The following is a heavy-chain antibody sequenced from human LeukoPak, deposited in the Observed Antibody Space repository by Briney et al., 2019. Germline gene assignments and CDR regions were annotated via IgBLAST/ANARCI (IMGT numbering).Heavy chain of an antibody. V-gene: IGHV3-21*01. CDR3: ARGEAYCGGDCYLPFDY. CDR1: GFTFSSYS. Sequence: GGSLRLSCAASGFTFSSYSMNWVRQAPGKGLEGVSSISSSSSYIYYADSVKGRFTISRDNAKNSLYLQMNSLRAEDTAVYYCARGEAYCGGDCYLPFDYWGQGTLVTVSS. CDR2: ISSSSSYI. J-gene: IGHJ4*02. D-gene: IGHD2-21*02.